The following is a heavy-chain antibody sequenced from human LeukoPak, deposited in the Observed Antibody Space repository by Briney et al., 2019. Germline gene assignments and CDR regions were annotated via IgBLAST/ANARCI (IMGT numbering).Heavy chain of an antibody. V-gene: IGHV3-7*01. CDR2: IKQDGSEK. CDR1: EFTFSNYW. CDR3: VRDRWGAFDL. D-gene: IGHD3-16*01. J-gene: IGHJ3*01. Sequence: GGSLRLSCAASEFTFSNYWMSWVRQAPGKGLEWVANIKQDGSEKYYVDSVKGRFTISRDNAKNSLYLQMNSLRAEDTAVYYCVRDRWGAFDLWGQGTMVTVSS.